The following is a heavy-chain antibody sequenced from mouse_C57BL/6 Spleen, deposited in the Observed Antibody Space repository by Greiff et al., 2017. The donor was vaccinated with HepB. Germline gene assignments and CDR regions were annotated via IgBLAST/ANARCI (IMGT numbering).Heavy chain of an antibody. Sequence: EVMLVESGGGLVKPGGSLKLSCAASGFTFSDYGMHWVRQAPEKGLEWVAYISSGSSTIYYADTVKGRFTISRDNAKNTLFLQMTSLRSEDTAMYYCARETGMDYAMDYWGQGTSVTVSS. CDR3: ARETGMDYAMDY. V-gene: IGHV5-17*01. J-gene: IGHJ4*01. CDR1: GFTFSDYG. CDR2: ISSGSSTI. D-gene: IGHD4-1*01.